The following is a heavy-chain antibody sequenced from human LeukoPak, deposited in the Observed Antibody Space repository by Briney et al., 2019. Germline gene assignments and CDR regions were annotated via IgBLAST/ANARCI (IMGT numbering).Heavy chain of an antibody. CDR3: AKDAQRGFDYSNSLEY. CDR2: IWSDGSNK. J-gene: IGHJ4*02. D-gene: IGHD4-11*01. CDR1: GFTFSHYG. V-gene: IGHV3-33*06. Sequence: GGSLRLSCAASGFTFSHYGMHWARQAPGKGLEWVAAIWSDGSNKFYADSVKGRFTISRDDSRDTVYLQMDSLTAEDTAVYYCAKDAQRGFDYSNSLEYWGQGTLVTVSS.